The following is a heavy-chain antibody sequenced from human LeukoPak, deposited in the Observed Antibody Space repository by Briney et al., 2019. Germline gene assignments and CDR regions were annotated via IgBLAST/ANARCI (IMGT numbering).Heavy chain of an antibody. CDR1: GFTFSSYS. Sequence: TPGGSLRLSCAASGFTFSSYSMNWVRQAPGKGLEWVSSISSSSSYIYYADSVKGRFTISRDNAKNSPYLQMNSLRAEDTAVYYCARDHGSSGWYPFDYWGQGTLVTVSS. J-gene: IGHJ4*02. CDR2: ISSSSSYI. V-gene: IGHV3-21*01. D-gene: IGHD6-19*01. CDR3: ARDHGSSGWYPFDY.